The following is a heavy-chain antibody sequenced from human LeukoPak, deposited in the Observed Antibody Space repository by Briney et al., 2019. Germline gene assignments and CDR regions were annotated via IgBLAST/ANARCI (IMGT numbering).Heavy chain of an antibody. D-gene: IGHD6-13*01. V-gene: IGHV5-51*01. Sequence: GESLKISCKGSGYSFTCYWIGWVRQMPGKGLEWMGIIYPGDSDTRYSPSFQGQVTISADKSISTAYLQWSSLKASDTAMYYCARRYSSSWYFLDYWGQGTLVTVSS. CDR1: GYSFTCYW. J-gene: IGHJ4*02. CDR3: ARRYSSSWYFLDY. CDR2: IYPGDSDT.